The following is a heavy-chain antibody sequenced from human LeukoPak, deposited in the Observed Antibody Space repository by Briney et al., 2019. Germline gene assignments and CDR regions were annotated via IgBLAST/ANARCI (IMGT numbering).Heavy chain of an antibody. CDR2: VYYSGST. V-gene: IGHV4-39*07. D-gene: IGHD6-19*01. CDR3: ARAGGWSPYNWFDP. Sequence: SETLSLTCTVSGGSITSDSYYWDWIRQPPGEGLEWIGSVYYSGSTYYNPSLKSRVTISVDTSKSQFSLKLSSVTAADTAVYYCARAGGWSPYNWFDPWGQETLVTVSS. J-gene: IGHJ5*02. CDR1: GGSITSDSYY.